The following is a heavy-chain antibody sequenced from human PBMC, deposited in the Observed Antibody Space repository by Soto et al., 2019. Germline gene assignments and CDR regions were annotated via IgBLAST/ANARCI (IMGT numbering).Heavy chain of an antibody. V-gene: IGHV3-23*01. CDR1: GFTFSSYA. CDR2: ISGSGGST. D-gene: IGHD2-8*01. CDR3: AKDRQSGVDAIPDY. Sequence: EVQLLESGGGLVQPGGSLRLSCAASGFTFSSYAMSWVRQAPGKGLEWVSAISGSGGSTYYADSVKGRYTISRDNSKNTLYLQMNSLRAENTPVYYCAKDRQSGVDAIPDYWGQGTLVTVSS. J-gene: IGHJ4*02.